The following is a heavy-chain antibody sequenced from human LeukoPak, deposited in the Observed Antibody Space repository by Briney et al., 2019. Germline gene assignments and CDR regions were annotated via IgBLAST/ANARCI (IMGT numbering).Heavy chain of an antibody. CDR2: IKSKADGETI. D-gene: IGHD1-20*01. V-gene: IGHV3-15*07. CDR1: GFTFTNAW. Sequence: PGGSLRLSCAASGFTFTNAWMNWVRQAPGKGLEWVGRIKSKADGETIDYAAPVKGRFTFSRDDSKNMLYPQMNSLKSEDTAVYYCSTLTSRGLSDSWGQGTPVTVSS. CDR3: STLTSRGLSDS. J-gene: IGHJ4*02.